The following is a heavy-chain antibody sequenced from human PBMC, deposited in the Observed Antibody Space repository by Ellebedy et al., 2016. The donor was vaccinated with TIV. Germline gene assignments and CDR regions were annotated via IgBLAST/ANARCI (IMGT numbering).Heavy chain of an antibody. V-gene: IGHV3-48*02. CDR1: GFTFSSYN. D-gene: IGHD2-21*01. CDR3: VRDNYCGGDCYPDWYFDL. CDR2: IFSGGTTK. J-gene: IGHJ2*01. Sequence: GESLKISXAASGFTFSSYNMNWVRQAPGKGLEWVSYIFSGGTTKYYADSVKGRFTISRDNAKSSLYLQMNSLRDEDTAMYYCVRDNYCGGDCYPDWYFDLWGRGTLVTVSS.